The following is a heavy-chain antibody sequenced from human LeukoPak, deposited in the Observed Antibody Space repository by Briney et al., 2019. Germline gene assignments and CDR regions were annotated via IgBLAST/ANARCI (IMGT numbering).Heavy chain of an antibody. CDR2: IYTSGST. Sequence: SQTLSLTCTVSGGSISSGSYYWSWIRQPAGKGLEWIGRIYTSGSTNYNPSLKSRVTISINTSKNQFSLKLSSVTAADTAVYYCARAGGSGLIDYWGQGTLVTVSS. J-gene: IGHJ4*02. V-gene: IGHV4-61*02. CDR3: ARAGGSGLIDY. D-gene: IGHD6-19*01. CDR1: GGSISSGSYY.